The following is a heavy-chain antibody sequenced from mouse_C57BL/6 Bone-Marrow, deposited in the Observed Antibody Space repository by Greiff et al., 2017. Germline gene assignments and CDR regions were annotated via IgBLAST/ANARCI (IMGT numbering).Heavy chain of an antibody. Sequence: EVKLMESGAELVKPGASVKLSCTASGFNIKDYYMHWVKQRTEQGLEWIGRIDPEDGETKYAPKFQGKATITADTSSNTAYLQLSSRTSEDTAVYYCARIPPNYYGSSYWYFDVWGTGTTVTVSS. J-gene: IGHJ1*03. D-gene: IGHD1-1*01. CDR3: ARIPPNYYGSSYWYFDV. CDR2: IDPEDGET. CDR1: GFNIKDYY. V-gene: IGHV14-2*01.